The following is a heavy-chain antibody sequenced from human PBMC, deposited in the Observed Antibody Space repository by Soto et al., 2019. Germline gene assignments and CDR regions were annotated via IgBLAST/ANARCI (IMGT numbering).Heavy chain of an antibody. CDR3: AKGGPVTPPFDY. CDR2: ISGSGGST. D-gene: IGHD4-4*01. J-gene: IGHJ4*02. Sequence: PGGSLRLACAASGFSFRSYPMRWVRQPPGKGLEWVSAISGSGGSTYYADSVKGRFTISRDNSKNTLYLQMNSRRAEDTAVYYCAKGGPVTPPFDYWGQGTLVTVSS. CDR1: GFSFRSYP. V-gene: IGHV3-23*01.